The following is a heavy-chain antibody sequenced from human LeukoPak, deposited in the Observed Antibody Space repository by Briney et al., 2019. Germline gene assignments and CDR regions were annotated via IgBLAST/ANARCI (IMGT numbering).Heavy chain of an antibody. CDR3: ARHLYGDYFFDY. CDR1: GYTFNRYA. D-gene: IGHD4-17*01. J-gene: IGHJ4*02. Sequence: AXVKVSCKASGYTFNRYAISWVRQAPGQGLEWMGWISAYNGNTNYAQKFQGRVTMTTDTSTSTAYMDLRSLRSDDTAIYYCARHLYGDYFFDYWGQGTLVTVSS. V-gene: IGHV1-18*01. CDR2: ISAYNGNT.